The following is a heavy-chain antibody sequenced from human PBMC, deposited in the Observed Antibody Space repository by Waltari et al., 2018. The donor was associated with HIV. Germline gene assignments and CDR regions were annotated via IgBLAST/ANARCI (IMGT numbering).Heavy chain of an antibody. V-gene: IGHV3-33*01. CDR3: ARDRSEGGGYYYYGLDV. J-gene: IGHJ6*02. D-gene: IGHD2-15*01. CDR2: IWYDGTNK. Sequence: QVQLVESGGGVVQPGRSLSLSCAESGFTFSSYGMHSVRQAPGKGLEWVAVIWYDGTNKYYADSVKGRFTISRDNSKNTLYLQMNSLRAEDTAVYYCARDRSEGGGYYYYGLDVWGQGTTVTVSS. CDR1: GFTFSSYG.